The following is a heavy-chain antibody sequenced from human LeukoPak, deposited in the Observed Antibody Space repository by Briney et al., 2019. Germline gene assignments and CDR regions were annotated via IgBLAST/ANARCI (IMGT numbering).Heavy chain of an antibody. J-gene: IGHJ4*02. V-gene: IGHV1-18*01. Sequence: GASVKVSCKASGYTFTTYGISWVRQAPGQGLEWMGWISAYNGNTNYAQKFQGRVTMTTDTRTSTAYMELRGLTSDDTAVYYCARPSRYYYGSGSYLTKYYFDYWGQGTLVTVSS. CDR1: GYTFTTYG. CDR2: ISAYNGNT. CDR3: ARPSRYYYGSGSYLTKYYFDY. D-gene: IGHD3-10*01.